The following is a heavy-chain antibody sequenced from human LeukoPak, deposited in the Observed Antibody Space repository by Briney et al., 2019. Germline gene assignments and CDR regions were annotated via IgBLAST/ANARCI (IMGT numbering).Heavy chain of an antibody. CDR1: GVTVSSNF. CDR3: AREGVGATVSFDY. J-gene: IGHJ4*02. V-gene: IGHV3-53*01. CDR2: IYSGGST. Sequence: GGSLRLSCAASGVTVSSNFMSWVRQAPGKGLEWVSVIYSGGSTYYADSVKGRFTISRDNSKNTLYLQMNSLRAEDTAVYFCAREGVGATVSFDYWGQGTLVTVSS. D-gene: IGHD1-26*01.